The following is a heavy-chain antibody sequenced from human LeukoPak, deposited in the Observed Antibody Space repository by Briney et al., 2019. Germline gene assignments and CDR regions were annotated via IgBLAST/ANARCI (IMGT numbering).Heavy chain of an antibody. Sequence: SETLSLTCTVSGGSISSGGYYWSWIRQHPGKGLEWIGYIYYSGSTYYNPSLKSRVTISVDTSKNQFSLKLSSVTAADTAVYYCARASNRRIAVAGTFDYWGQGTLVTVFS. D-gene: IGHD6-19*01. CDR2: IYYSGST. CDR1: GGSISSGGYY. V-gene: IGHV4-31*03. J-gene: IGHJ4*02. CDR3: ARASNRRIAVAGTFDY.